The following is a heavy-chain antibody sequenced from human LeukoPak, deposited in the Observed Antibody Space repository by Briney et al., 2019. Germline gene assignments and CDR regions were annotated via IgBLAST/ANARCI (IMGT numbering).Heavy chain of an antibody. CDR1: GGSISSSSYY. CDR2: IYYSGST. CDR3: ARVQIFQGWFDP. D-gene: IGHD2/OR15-2a*01. V-gene: IGHV4-39*07. Sequence: PSETLCLTCTVSGGSISSSSYYWDWIRQPPEKGLEWIGSIYYSGSTYYNPSLKSRVTISVDTSKNQFSLKLSSVTAADTAVYYCARVQIFQGWFDPWGQGTLVTVSS. J-gene: IGHJ5*02.